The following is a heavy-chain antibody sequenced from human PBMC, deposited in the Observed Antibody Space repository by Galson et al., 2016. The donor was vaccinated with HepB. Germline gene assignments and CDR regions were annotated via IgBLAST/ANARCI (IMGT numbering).Heavy chain of an antibody. J-gene: IGHJ6*02. D-gene: IGHD1-1*01. CDR3: ARPRQPGGYTYYGMDV. Sequence: SLRLSCAASGFSLTTYTMAWVRQAPGKGLEWVASISGGNTYIHYADSVKGRFTTSRDNAQNSLYLQMNSLRAEDTAVFYCARPRQPGGYTYYGMDVWGLGTTVTVSS. V-gene: IGHV3-21*01. CDR1: GFSLTTYT. CDR2: ISGGNTYI.